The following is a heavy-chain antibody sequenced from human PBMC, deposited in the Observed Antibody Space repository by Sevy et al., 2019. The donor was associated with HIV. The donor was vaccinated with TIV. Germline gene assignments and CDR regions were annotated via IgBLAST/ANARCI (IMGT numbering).Heavy chain of an antibody. J-gene: IGHJ5*02. CDR3: AGHQLGNWFDL. V-gene: IGHV4-39*01. D-gene: IGHD3-16*01. CDR1: GGSISSSTYY. CDR2: RFYSGGA. Sequence: SETLSLTCTVSGGSISSSTYYWGWIRQSPGKRLEWIGSRFYSGGAYYNQSLRSQVTMSVDTSKNQFSLNVNSVTAAETAVYYCAGHQLGNWFDLWGQGILVTVSS.